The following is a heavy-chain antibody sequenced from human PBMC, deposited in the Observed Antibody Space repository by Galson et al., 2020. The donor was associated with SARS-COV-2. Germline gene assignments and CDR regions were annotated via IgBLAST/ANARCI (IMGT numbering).Heavy chain of an antibody. D-gene: IGHD3-9*01. CDR3: ARGGSRPIMVFDYYYCYMDV. V-gene: IGHV4-34*01. J-gene: IGHJ6*03. CDR2: ISHSGST. Sequence: SETLSLTCAVYGGSFSDYSWTWVRQPPGKGLEWIGEISHSGSTNYSPSLKSRVFMSVDTSKNQFSLKLSSVTAADTAVYYCARGGSRPIMVFDYYYCYMDVWGKGTTVTVSS. CDR1: GGSFSDYS.